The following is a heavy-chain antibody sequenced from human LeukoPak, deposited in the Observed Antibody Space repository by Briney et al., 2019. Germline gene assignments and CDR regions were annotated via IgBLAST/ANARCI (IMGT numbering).Heavy chain of an antibody. CDR1: GGSISNYY. V-gene: IGHV4-59*13. J-gene: IGHJ4*02. CDR3: ARTGSTGGY. CDR2: IHYSGST. D-gene: IGHD1-1*01. Sequence: SETLSLTCTVSGGSISNYYCSWIRQSPGKGLEWIGYIHYSGSTVYNPSLKSRVTMSIDTSKNQFSLNLSSVTAADTAVYYCARTGSTGGYWGQGTLVTVSS.